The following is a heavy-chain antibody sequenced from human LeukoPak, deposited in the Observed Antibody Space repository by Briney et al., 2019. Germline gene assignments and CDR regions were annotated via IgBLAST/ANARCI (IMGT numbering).Heavy chain of an antibody. Sequence: GGSLRLSCAASGFSFSSYSMNWVRQAPGKGLEWVSFISSSSYIYYADSVKGRLTISRDNAKNSLFLQMNSLRAEDTAVYYCARDGDSDNIDFWGQGTLVTVSS. J-gene: IGHJ4*02. CDR1: GFSFSSYS. D-gene: IGHD4-17*01. CDR3: ARDGDSDNIDF. CDR2: ISSSSYI. V-gene: IGHV3-21*01.